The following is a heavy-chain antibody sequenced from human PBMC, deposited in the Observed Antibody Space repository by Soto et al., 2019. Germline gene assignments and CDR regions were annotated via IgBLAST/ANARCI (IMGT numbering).Heavy chain of an antibody. CDR1: GGSISSGGYS. CDR3: GGGLGVARTY. Sequence: QLQLQESGSGLVKPSQTLSLTCAVSGGSISSGGYSWSWIRQPPGKGREWIGYIYHSGSTYYNPTLESRFTQSVDRAHNHVALKLSSVPAADTAVYSRGGGLGVARTYWDQGTLVSASS. V-gene: IGHV4-30-2*01. CDR2: IYHSGST. D-gene: IGHD3-16*01. J-gene: IGHJ4*02.